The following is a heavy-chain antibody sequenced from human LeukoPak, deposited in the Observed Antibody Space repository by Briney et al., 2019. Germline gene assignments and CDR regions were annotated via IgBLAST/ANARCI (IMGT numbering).Heavy chain of an antibody. V-gene: IGHV4-59*01. D-gene: IGHD3-22*01. CDR3: ARGDSSGYYSLDY. J-gene: IGHJ4*02. CDR1: GGSISSYY. CDR2: IYYSGST. Sequence: SETLSLTCTVSGGSISSYYWSWIRQPPGKGLEWIGYIYYSGSTNYNPSLKSRVTISVDTSKNQFSLKLSSVTAADTAVYYCARGDSSGYYSLDYWGQGTLATVSS.